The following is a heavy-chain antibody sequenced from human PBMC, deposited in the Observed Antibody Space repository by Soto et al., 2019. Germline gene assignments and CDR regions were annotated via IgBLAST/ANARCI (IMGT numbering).Heavy chain of an antibody. CDR1: GGSISSGAYS. J-gene: IGHJ4*02. D-gene: IGHD5-18*01. CDR3: ARGFTAMGLFDY. Sequence: SETLSLTCAVSGGSISSGAYSWSWIRQPPGKGLEWIGYLYHGGATYSNPSLKNRVTISGDWSKNQFSLKLNSVTAADTAVYYCARGFTAMGLFDYWGPGILVTVSS. CDR2: LYHGGAT. V-gene: IGHV4-30-2*01.